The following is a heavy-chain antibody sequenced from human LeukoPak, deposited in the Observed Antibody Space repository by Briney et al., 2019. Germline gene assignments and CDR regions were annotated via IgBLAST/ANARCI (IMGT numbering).Heavy chain of an antibody. Sequence: ASVKVSCKASGYTFTSYGISWVRQAPGQGLEWMGWISTYNGNTNYAQKFQGRVTMTTDTSTSTAYMELRSLRSDDTAVYYCARGVAVAGTVDYWGQGTLVTVSS. CDR1: GYTFTSYG. V-gene: IGHV1-18*01. CDR2: ISTYNGNT. D-gene: IGHD6-19*01. J-gene: IGHJ4*02. CDR3: ARGVAVAGTVDY.